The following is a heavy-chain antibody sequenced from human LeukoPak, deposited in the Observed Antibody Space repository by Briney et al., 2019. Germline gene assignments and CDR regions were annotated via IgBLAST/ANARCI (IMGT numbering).Heavy chain of an antibody. D-gene: IGHD2-15*01. CDR1: GDSISGYY. CDR2: IYAPGSS. CDR3: ARDLEDFDSPANDY. J-gene: IGHJ4*02. V-gene: IGHV4-4*07. Sequence: SETLSPTCTVSGDSISGYYWAWIWQPAGKGLEWIGHIYAPGSSNYSPSFKSRVTMSIDMSNNQFSLRLNSVTAADTAMYYCARDLEDFDSPANDYWGQGTHVIVSP.